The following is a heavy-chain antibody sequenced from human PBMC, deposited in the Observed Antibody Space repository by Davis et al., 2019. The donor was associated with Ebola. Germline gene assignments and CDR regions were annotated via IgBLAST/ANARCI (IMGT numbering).Heavy chain of an antibody. CDR1: GFTFSNAWM. D-gene: IGHD6-19*01. J-gene: IGHJ4*02. CDR3: ARIGSSGWPEEVNFDY. V-gene: IGHV2-26*01. Sequence: ESLKISCAASGFTFSNAWMSWIRQPPGKALEWLAHIFSNDEKSYSTSLKSRLTISKDTSKSQVVLTMTNLDPVDTATYYCARIGSSGWPEEVNFDYWGQGTLVTVSS. CDR2: IFSNDEK.